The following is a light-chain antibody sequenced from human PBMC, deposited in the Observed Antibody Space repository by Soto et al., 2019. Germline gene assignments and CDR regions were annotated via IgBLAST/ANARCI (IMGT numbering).Light chain of an antibody. CDR2: AAS. J-gene: IGKJ1*01. V-gene: IGKV1-39*01. Sequence: DIQMTQSPSSLSASVGDRVTITCRASQNIDNYLNWYQQKPGKAPKLLIYAASSLQSGVPSTFSGSGSGTDVPLTISSLQPEDFATFYWQQSYSAPWTFGQGSKVEIK. CDR1: QNIDNY. CDR3: QQSYSAPWT.